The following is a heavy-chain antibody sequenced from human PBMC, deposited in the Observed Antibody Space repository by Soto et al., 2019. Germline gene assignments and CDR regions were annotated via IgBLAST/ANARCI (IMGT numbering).Heavy chain of an antibody. V-gene: IGHV3-30*03. CDR2: ISYDGTNK. D-gene: IGHD6-19*01. CDR3: AQWPQPTGLDY. CDR1: GFPFRTYG. Sequence: GGSLRLSCAASGFPFRTYGMHWVRQAPGKGLEWVAVISYDGTNKFYADSVKGRFTISRDNSKNTLYLQMNSLRAEDTAVYYCAQWPQPTGLDYWGQGTLVTVSS. J-gene: IGHJ4*02.